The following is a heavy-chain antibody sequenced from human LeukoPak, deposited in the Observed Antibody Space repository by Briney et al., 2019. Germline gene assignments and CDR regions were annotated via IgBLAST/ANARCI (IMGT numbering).Heavy chain of an antibody. CDR1: GDSIRSTY. CDR2: IHYSGST. CDR3: ARGKSPYYYYMDV. J-gene: IGHJ6*03. V-gene: IGHV4-59*01. Sequence: SETLSLTCTVSGDSIRSTYWSWIRKPPEKGLEWIGNIHYSGSTNYNPSLKSRVTISVDTSKNQFSLKLSSVTAADTAVYYCARGKSPYYYYMDVWGKGTTVTVSS.